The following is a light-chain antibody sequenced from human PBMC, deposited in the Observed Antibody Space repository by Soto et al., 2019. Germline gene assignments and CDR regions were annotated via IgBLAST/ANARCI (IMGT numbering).Light chain of an antibody. CDR2: GAS. CDR3: QQFDDSVT. V-gene: IGKV3-20*01. J-gene: IGKJ5*01. CDR1: HSVSRTY. Sequence: EIVLTQSPGTLSLSPGERATLSSRASHSVSRTYLAWYQQKPGQAPRLLIYGASDRATGTQDRFSGSGSGTDFTLTISRLEPEDSAVYYCQQFDDSVTFGQGTRLEIK.